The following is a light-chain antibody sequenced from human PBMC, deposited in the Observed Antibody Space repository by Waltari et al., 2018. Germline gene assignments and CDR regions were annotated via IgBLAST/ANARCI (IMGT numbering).Light chain of an antibody. J-gene: IGLJ2*01. CDR2: EDN. Sequence: FMLTQPHSVSESPGKTVTISCTRSRGTIATNYVQLYQQRPGSAPTKVIYEDNQRTSGVPDRFSGSIDSSSNSASLIISGLKAEDEADYYCQSFDSSHVVFGGGTKLTVL. V-gene: IGLV6-57*03. CDR3: QSFDSSHVV. CDR1: RGTIATNY.